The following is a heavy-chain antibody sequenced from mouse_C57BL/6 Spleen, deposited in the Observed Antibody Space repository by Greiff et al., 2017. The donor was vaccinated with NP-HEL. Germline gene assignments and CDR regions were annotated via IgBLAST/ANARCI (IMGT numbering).Heavy chain of an antibody. CDR3: ARSGSSYWYFDV. D-gene: IGHD1-1*01. Sequence: QVQLKQPGAELVKPGASVQLSCKASGYTFTSYWMHWVKQRPGRGLEWIGRIDPNSGGTKYNEKFKSKATLTVDKPSSTAYMQLSSLTSEDSAVYYCARSGSSYWYFDVWGTGTTVTVSS. V-gene: IGHV1-72*01. CDR1: GYTFTSYW. J-gene: IGHJ1*03. CDR2: IDPNSGGT.